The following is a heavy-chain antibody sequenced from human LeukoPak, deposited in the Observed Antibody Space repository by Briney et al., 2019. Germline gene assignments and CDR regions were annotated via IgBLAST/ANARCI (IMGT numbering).Heavy chain of an antibody. V-gene: IGHV1-18*01. J-gene: IGHJ4*02. CDR3: ARDSVDGSGTYYNDSPDY. Sequence: ASVKVSCKASGYTFSSYGISWVRQAPGQGLEGMGWISAYNGNTEYVQHLRGRATMTTDTSTSTAYMELRSLRSDDTAVYYCARDSVDGSGTYYNDSPDYWGQGTLVTVSS. CDR2: ISAYNGNT. D-gene: IGHD3-10*01. CDR1: GYTFSSYG.